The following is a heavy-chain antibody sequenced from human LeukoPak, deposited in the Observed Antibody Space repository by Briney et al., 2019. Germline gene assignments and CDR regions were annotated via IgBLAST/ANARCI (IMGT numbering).Heavy chain of an antibody. D-gene: IGHD2-2*01. CDR3: AREPTQYCSSTSCYNWFDP. CDR2: INHSGST. J-gene: IGHJ5*02. Sequence: KPSETLSLTCAVYGGSFSGYYWSWIRPPPGKGLEWIGEINHSGSTNYNPSLKSRVTISVDTSKNQFSLKLSSVTAADTAVYYCAREPTQYCSSTSCYNWFDPWGQGTLVTVSS. CDR1: GGSFSGYY. V-gene: IGHV4-34*01.